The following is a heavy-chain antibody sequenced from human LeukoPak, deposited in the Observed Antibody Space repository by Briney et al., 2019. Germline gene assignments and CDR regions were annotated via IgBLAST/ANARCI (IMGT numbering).Heavy chain of an antibody. V-gene: IGHV3-74*01. CDR3: AGDSYAFNI. Sequence: PGGSLRLSCAASGFTFSSYWMQWVRQAPGKGLVWVSHISSDGSSTSYADSVKGRFTTSRDNAKNTLYLQMNSLRAEDTAVYYCAGDSYAFNIWGQGTMVTVSS. CDR2: ISSDGSST. CDR1: GFTFSSYW. J-gene: IGHJ3*02.